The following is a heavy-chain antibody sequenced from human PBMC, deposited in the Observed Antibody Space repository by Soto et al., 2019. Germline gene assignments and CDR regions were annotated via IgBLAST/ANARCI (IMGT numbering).Heavy chain of an antibody. V-gene: IGHV1-18*01. D-gene: IGHD1-1*01. CDR1: GYTFTSYG. CDR2: ISAYNGNT. Sequence: ASVKVSCKASGYTFTSYGISWVRQAPGQGLEWMGWISAYNGNTNYAQKLQGRVTMTTDTSTSTAYMELRSLRSDDTAVYYCARRAETNGWNGFGADKYYFDFWGQGTLVTVSS. CDR3: ARRAETNGWNGFGADKYYFDF. J-gene: IGHJ4*02.